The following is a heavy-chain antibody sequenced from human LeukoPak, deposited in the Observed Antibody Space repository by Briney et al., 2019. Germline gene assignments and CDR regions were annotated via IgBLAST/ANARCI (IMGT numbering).Heavy chain of an antibody. CDR2: IYTSGST. D-gene: IGHD6-13*01. CDR3: ARGRVSSSTWYSTYYYFYMDV. J-gene: IGHJ6*03. Sequence: SETLSLTCTVSGDSISSGDYYWSWIRQPAEKGLEWIGRIYTSGSTNYNPSLNSRVTISRDTSKNHFSLELSSATAADTAVYFCARGRVSSSTWYSTYYYFYMDVWGKGTTVTVSS. V-gene: IGHV4-61*02. CDR1: GDSISSGDYY.